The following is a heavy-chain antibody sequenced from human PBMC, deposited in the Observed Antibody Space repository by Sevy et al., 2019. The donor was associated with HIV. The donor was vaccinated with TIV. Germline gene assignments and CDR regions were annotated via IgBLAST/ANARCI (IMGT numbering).Heavy chain of an antibody. CDR1: GFTFSSYA. D-gene: IGHD5-18*01. J-gene: IGHJ4*02. Sequence: GGSLRLSCAASGFTFSSYAMHWVRQAPGKGLEWVAVISYDGSNKYYADSVKGRFTISRDNSKNTLYLQMNSLRAEDTAVYYCARDSRRGYSYGYYYFDYLGQGTLVTVSS. CDR2: ISYDGSNK. CDR3: ARDSRRGYSYGYYYFDY. V-gene: IGHV3-30*04.